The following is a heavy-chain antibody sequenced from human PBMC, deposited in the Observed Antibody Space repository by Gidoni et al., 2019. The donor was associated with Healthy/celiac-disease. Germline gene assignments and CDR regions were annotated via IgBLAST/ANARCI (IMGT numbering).Heavy chain of an antibody. J-gene: IGHJ4*02. Sequence: EVQLLESGGGLVQPGGSLRLSCAASGFTFSSHAMSWVRQAPGKGLGWVSAMSGSGGSTYYADSVKGRFTISRDNSKNTLYLQMNSLRAEDTAVYYCAKDRPYCSSTSCYPSCFDYWGQGTLVTVSS. D-gene: IGHD2-2*01. CDR3: AKDRPYCSSTSCYPSCFDY. CDR2: MSGSGGST. V-gene: IGHV3-23*01. CDR1: GFTFSSHA.